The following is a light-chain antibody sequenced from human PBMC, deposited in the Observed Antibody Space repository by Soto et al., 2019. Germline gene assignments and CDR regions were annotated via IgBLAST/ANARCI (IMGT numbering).Light chain of an antibody. CDR2: AAS. CDR3: QQYRNSPVT. J-gene: IGKJ4*01. CDR1: QSVSSN. V-gene: IGKV3-15*01. Sequence: EIVMTQSPATLSVSPGERATLSCRASQSVSSNLAWYQQKPAQAPRLLIYAASTRATGIPARFTGSESGTEFTLTISSLQSEDFAVYYCQQYRNSPVTFGGGTKVDIK.